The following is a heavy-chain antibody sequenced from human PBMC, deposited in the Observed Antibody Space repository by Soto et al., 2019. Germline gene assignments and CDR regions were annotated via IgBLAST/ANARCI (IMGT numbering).Heavy chain of an antibody. CDR2: TFPMFGKA. CDR1: GGTFSSYA. J-gene: IGHJ6*02. D-gene: IGHD6-13*01. Sequence: QVQLVQSGAEVKKPGSSVKVSCKASGGTFSSYAISWVRQAPGQGLEWMGGTFPMFGKANYAQKFQGRVTISADKSTSTAYMELSSPTSEDRAVYYCATVDISTWIDGMDVWGQGTTVTVSS. V-gene: IGHV1-69*06. CDR3: ATVDISTWIDGMDV.